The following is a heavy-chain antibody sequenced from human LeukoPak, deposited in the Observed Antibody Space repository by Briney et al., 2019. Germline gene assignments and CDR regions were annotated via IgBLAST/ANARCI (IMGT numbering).Heavy chain of an antibody. CDR2: IKRDGSEK. V-gene: IGHV3-7*03. D-gene: IGHD4-17*01. CDR1: GFTFSTYW. CDR3: ARVPSDYGYFDS. Sequence: GGSLRLSCAASGFTFSTYWMNWVRQAPGKGPEWVANIKRDGSEKYYVDSVKGRFTISRDNAKNLLYLQMNSLRAEDTAVYYCARVPSDYGYFDSWGQGTLVTVSS. J-gene: IGHJ4*02.